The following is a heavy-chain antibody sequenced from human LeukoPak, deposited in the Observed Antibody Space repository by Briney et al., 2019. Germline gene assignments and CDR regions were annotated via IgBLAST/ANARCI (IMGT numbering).Heavy chain of an antibody. J-gene: IGHJ2*01. D-gene: IGHD2/OR15-2a*01. CDR2: IYYSGST. CDR1: GGSISSYY. Sequence: SETLSLTYTVSGGSISSYYWSWIRQPPGKGLEWIGYIYYSGSTNYNPSLKSRDTISVDTSKNQFSLKLSSVTAADTAVYYCARGSMTWYFDLWGRGTLVTVSS. CDR3: ARGSMTWYFDL. V-gene: IGHV4-59*08.